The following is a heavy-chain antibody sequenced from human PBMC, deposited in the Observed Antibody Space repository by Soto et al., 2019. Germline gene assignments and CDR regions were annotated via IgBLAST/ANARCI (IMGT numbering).Heavy chain of an antibody. Sequence: SETLSLTCTVSGGSISSSSYYWGWIRQPPGKGLEWFGSIYYSGSTYYNPSLKSRVTISVDTSKNQFSLKLSSVTAADTAVYYCARHPSYYDILTGYTDYYYMDVWGKGTTVTVSS. V-gene: IGHV4-39*01. D-gene: IGHD3-9*01. CDR1: GGSISSSSYY. CDR3: ARHPSYYDILTGYTDYYYMDV. J-gene: IGHJ6*03. CDR2: IYYSGST.